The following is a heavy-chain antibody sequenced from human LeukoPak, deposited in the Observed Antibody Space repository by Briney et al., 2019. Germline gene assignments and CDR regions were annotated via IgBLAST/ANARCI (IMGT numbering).Heavy chain of an antibody. CDR2: IIPIFGTA. V-gene: IGHV1-69*05. Sequence: VKVSCKXSGGTFSSYAITWVRQAPGQGLEWMGRIIPIFGTANYAQKFQGRVTITTDESTSTAYMELSTLRSDDTAVYYCARERPPGDSSNWFLEGYFDIWGQGTLVTVSS. CDR3: ARERPPGDSSNWFLEGYFDI. D-gene: IGHD6-13*01. CDR1: GGTFSSYA. J-gene: IGHJ4*02.